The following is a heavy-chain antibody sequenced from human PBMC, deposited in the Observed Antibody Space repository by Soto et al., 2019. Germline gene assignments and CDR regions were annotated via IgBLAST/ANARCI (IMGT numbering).Heavy chain of an antibody. CDR3: AREVAAAGTNWFDP. D-gene: IGHD6-13*01. Sequence: SVKVSCKASGCTFSSYAISCVRQAPGQGLEWMGGIIPIFGTANYAQKFQGRVTITADESTSTAYMELSSLRSEDTAVYYCAREVAAAGTNWFDPWGQGTLVTVSS. V-gene: IGHV1-69*13. J-gene: IGHJ5*02. CDR2: IIPIFGTA. CDR1: GCTFSSYA.